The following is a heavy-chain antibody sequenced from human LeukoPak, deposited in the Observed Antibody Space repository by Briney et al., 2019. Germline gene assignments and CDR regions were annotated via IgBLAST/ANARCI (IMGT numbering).Heavy chain of an antibody. V-gene: IGHV4-59*01. J-gene: IGHJ6*02. CDR3: ARGRGAYYYAMDV. D-gene: IGHD3-16*01. CDR1: GGSITSSY. CDR2: VYYSGNT. Sequence: SETLSLTCTVSGGSITSSYWNWIRQPPGKGLEWFGYVYYSGNTNYSPFLKSRVTISVGTSKDQFSLRLTSVTAADTAVYYCARGRGAYYYAMDVWGQGTTVTVSS.